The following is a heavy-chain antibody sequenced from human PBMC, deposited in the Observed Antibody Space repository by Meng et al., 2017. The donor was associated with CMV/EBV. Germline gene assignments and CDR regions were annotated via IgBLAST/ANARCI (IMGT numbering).Heavy chain of an antibody. Sequence: SVKVSCKASGGTFSSYAISWVGQAPGQGLEWMGGIIPILGIANYAQKFQGRVTITADKSTSTAYMELSSLRSEDTAVYYCASINFPHYYYYGMDVWGQGTTVTVSS. V-gene: IGHV1-69*10. J-gene: IGHJ6*02. CDR2: IIPILGIA. CDR1: GGTFSSYA. D-gene: IGHD3-10*01. CDR3: ASINFPHYYYYGMDV.